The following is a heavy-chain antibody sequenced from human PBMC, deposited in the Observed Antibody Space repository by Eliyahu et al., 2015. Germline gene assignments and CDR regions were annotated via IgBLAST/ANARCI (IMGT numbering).Heavy chain of an antibody. CDR3: ARPLLEYSSSSWVY. Sequence: EVXLVESGGGLVQPGGSLXXSCVASXFPFSXXRMXWVPPAPGKGLEWVASVRQDGNEKFYLDSVKGRFTVSRDNAKNSLYLQLNSLRAEDTAVYYCARPLLEYSSSSWVYWGQGTLVTVSS. J-gene: IGHJ4*02. V-gene: IGHV3-7*01. CDR2: VRQDGNEK. CDR1: XFPFSXXR. D-gene: IGHD6-6*01.